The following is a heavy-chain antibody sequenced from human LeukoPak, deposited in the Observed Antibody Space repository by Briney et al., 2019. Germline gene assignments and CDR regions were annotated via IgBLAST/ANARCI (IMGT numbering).Heavy chain of an antibody. V-gene: IGHV4-61*02. CDR3: ARDIGWIDY. Sequence: SQTLSLTCTVSGGSISSGSYYWPWIRRPAGKGLEWIGRIYTSGSINYNPTLKSQVTISGDMSKTQFSLKLSSVTAADTAVYYCARDIGWIDYWGQGTLVTVSS. CDR1: GGSISSGSYY. D-gene: IGHD6-19*01. J-gene: IGHJ4*02. CDR2: IYTSGSI.